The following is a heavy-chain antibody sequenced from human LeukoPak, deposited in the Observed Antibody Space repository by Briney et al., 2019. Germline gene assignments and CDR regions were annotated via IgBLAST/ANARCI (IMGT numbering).Heavy chain of an antibody. CDR1: GGSVSSGSYY. D-gene: IGHD6-13*01. CDR3: ARDKGQQLVVEALDI. CDR2: IYYSGST. J-gene: IGHJ3*02. Sequence: SETLSLTCTVSGGSVSSGSYYWSWIRQPPGKGLEWIGYIYYSGSTNYNPSLKSRVTVSVDTSKNQFSLKLSSVTAADTAVYYCARDKGQQLVVEALDIWGQGTIVTVSS. V-gene: IGHV4-61*01.